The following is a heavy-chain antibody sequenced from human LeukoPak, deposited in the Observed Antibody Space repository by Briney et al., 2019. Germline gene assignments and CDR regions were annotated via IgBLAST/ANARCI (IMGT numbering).Heavy chain of an antibody. CDR1: GGSISSYY. D-gene: IGHD3-3*01. CDR3: ARLGYYDFWSGYGNWFDP. J-gene: IGHJ5*02. CDR2: IYTSGST. V-gene: IGHV4-4*09. Sequence: PSETLSLTCTVSGGSISSYYWSWIRQPPGKGLEWIGYIYTSGSTNYNPSLKSRVTISVDTSKNQFSLKLSSVTAADTAVYYCARLGYYDFWSGYGNWFDPWGQETLVTVSS.